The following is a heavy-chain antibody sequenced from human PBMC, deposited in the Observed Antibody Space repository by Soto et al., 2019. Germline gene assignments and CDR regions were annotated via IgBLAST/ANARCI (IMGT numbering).Heavy chain of an antibody. CDR3: ARVERGAFDL. Sequence: EVQLVESGGGLVQPGESLRLSCAASGFTFDYYWMHWVRQAPGKGLVWVSRIHSDGTSTTYADSVKGRFTISRDNAKNTLALQMHSLRAEDTAVYYCARVERGAFDLWGQGTVVTVSS. CDR1: GFTFDYYW. D-gene: IGHD1-26*01. J-gene: IGHJ3*01. V-gene: IGHV3-74*01. CDR2: IHSDGTST.